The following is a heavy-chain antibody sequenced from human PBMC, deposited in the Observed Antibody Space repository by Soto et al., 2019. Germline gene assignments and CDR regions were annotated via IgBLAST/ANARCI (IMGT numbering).Heavy chain of an antibody. CDR2: IYYSGST. CDR3: ARQPAYYYDSSGYYLDY. J-gene: IGHJ4*02. Sequence: PSETLSLTCTFSGGSISSSSYYWGWIRQPPGKGLEWIGSIYYSGSTYYNPSLKSRVTISVDTSKNQFSLKLSSVTAADTAVYYCARQPAYYYDSSGYYLDYWGQGTLVTVSS. D-gene: IGHD3-22*01. V-gene: IGHV4-39*01. CDR1: GGSISSSSYY.